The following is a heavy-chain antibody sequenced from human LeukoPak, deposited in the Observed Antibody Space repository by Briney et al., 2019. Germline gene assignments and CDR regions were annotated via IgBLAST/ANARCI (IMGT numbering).Heavy chain of an antibody. D-gene: IGHD3-22*01. V-gene: IGHV3-30-3*01. Sequence: GGAPRISCAASGFTFSSYAMPRVRQAPGKGLGGVAGISFDGSNKYYADSVKGRFTISRDNSKNTLYLQMNSLRAEDTAVYYCARDGNGRAYYDSSGYDDAFDIWGQGTMVTVSS. CDR1: GFTFSSYA. CDR3: ARDGNGRAYYDSSGYDDAFDI. CDR2: ISFDGSNK. J-gene: IGHJ3*02.